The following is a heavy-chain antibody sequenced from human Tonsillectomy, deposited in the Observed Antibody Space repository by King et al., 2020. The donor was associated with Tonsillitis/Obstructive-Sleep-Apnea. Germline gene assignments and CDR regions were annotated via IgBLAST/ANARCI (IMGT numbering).Heavy chain of an antibody. CDR3: ARDYVRYCSGGSCYSYWFDP. CDR1: GFTFSSYA. Sequence: VQLVESGGGVVQPGRSLRLSCAASGFTFSSYAMHWVRQAPGKGLEGVAVISYDGSNKYYADSVKGRFTISRDNSKNKLYLQMNSLRAEDTAVYYCARDYVRYCSGGSCYSYWFDPWGQGTLVTVSS. D-gene: IGHD2-15*01. J-gene: IGHJ5*02. V-gene: IGHV3-30*04. CDR2: ISYDGSNK.